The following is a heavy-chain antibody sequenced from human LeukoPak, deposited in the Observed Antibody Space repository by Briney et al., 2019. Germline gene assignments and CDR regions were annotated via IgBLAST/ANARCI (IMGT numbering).Heavy chain of an antibody. CDR1: GFTFSSFG. J-gene: IGHJ4*02. CDR2: MSPNSGLT. Sequence: PGGSLRLSCAASGFTFSSFGMHWVRQATGQGLEWMGWMSPNSGLTGSAQKFQGRVAMAWNTSISTAYMELSSLTSDDTAMYYCARLHPGDNWGRGTLVTVSS. V-gene: IGHV1-8*01. D-gene: IGHD3-16*01. CDR3: ARLHPGDN.